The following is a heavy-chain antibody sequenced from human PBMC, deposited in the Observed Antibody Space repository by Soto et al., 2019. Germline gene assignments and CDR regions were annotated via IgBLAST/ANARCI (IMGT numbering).Heavy chain of an antibody. CDR2: ISPYNGNT. J-gene: IGHJ4*02. D-gene: IGHD6-13*01. CDR1: GYTFTNYG. Sequence: QVQLVQSGAEVKKPGASVKVSCEASGYTFTNYGVSWVRQAPGQGLEWMGWISPYNGNTYYTQKFQGRVIMTTDTSTSTAYMELRSLSSDDTALYYCARDLSGNDYWGQGTLVTVSS. V-gene: IGHV1-18*01. CDR3: ARDLSGNDY.